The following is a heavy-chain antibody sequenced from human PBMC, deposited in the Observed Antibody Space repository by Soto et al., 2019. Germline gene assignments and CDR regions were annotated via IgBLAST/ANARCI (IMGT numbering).Heavy chain of an antibody. Sequence: GASVKVSCKASGGTFSSYAISWVRQAPGQGLEWMGGIIPIFGTANYAQKFQGRVTITADESTSTAYMELSSLRSEDTAVYYCATEAERRDGYTNWFDPWGQGTLVTVSS. J-gene: IGHJ5*02. CDR1: GGTFSSYA. CDR2: IIPIFGTA. V-gene: IGHV1-69*13. CDR3: ATEAERRDGYTNWFDP. D-gene: IGHD5-12*01.